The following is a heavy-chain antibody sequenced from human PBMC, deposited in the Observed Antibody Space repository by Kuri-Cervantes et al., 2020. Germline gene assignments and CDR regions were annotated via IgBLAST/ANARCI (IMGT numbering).Heavy chain of an antibody. Sequence: GESLKISCAASGFTFSSYGMHWVRQAPGKGLEWVAIIWYDGSNKYYADSVKGRFTISRDNSKNTLFLQMNSLRPEDTAVYYCARSGDYVAYDAFDIWGQGTMVTVSS. V-gene: IGHV3-33*08. CDR2: IWYDGSNK. CDR3: ARSGDYVAYDAFDI. D-gene: IGHD4-17*01. J-gene: IGHJ3*02. CDR1: GFTFSSYG.